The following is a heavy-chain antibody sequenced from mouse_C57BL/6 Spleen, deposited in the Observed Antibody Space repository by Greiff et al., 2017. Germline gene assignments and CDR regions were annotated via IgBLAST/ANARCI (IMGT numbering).Heavy chain of an antibody. V-gene: IGHV1-52*01. Sequence: VQLQQPGAELVRPGSSVKLSCKASGYTFTSYWMHWVKQRPIQGLEWIGNIDPSDSETPYNHKFKDKATLTVDKPSSTAYMQLSSLTSEDSAVYYCDRSDWYFDVWGTGTTVTVSS. CDR1: GYTFTSYW. CDR3: DRSDWYFDV. J-gene: IGHJ1*03. CDR2: IDPSDSET.